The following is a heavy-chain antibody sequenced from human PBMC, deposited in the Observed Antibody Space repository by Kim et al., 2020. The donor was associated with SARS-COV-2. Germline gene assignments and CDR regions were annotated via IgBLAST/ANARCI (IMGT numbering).Heavy chain of an antibody. Sequence: ASVKVSCKASGYIFTSYAMNWVRQAPGQGLEWMGWINTNTGNPTYARGFTGRFVFSLDTSVSTAYLQISSLKAEDTAVYYCARDRGRLWFGELSSYYYGMDVWGQGTTVTVSS. D-gene: IGHD3-10*01. J-gene: IGHJ6*02. CDR3: ARDRGRLWFGELSSYYYGMDV. V-gene: IGHV7-4-1*02. CDR1: GYIFTSYA. CDR2: INTNTGNP.